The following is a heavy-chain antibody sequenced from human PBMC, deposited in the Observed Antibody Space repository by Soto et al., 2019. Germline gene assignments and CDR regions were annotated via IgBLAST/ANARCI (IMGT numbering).Heavy chain of an antibody. CDR2: VSYDASYQ. D-gene: IGHD2-15*01. J-gene: IGHJ4*02. CDR3: AKVSISKSSAVTFDS. V-gene: IGHV3-30*18. Sequence: QVQLVESGGDMVQPGKSLRLSCAVSGFTFRTYAMHWVRQAPGRGLEWVAVVSYDASYQNYVDSVKGRFTVSRDNSKNTLFLQMNSLRPEDTAVYYCAKVSISKSSAVTFDSWGRGTLVTVSS. CDR1: GFTFRTYA.